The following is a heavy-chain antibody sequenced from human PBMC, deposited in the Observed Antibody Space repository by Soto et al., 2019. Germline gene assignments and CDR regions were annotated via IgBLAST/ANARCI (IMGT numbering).Heavy chain of an antibody. J-gene: IGHJ5*02. D-gene: IGHD1-1*01. CDR2: IYATGTT. Sequence: SETLSLTCTVSGASISGFYWSWIRKSAGKGLEWIGRIYATGTTDYNPSLKSRVMTSVDTSKKQFSLKLRSVTAADTAVYYCVRDGTKTLREWFDPWGQGISVTVSS. V-gene: IGHV4-4*07. CDR3: VRDGTKTLREWFDP. CDR1: GASISGFY.